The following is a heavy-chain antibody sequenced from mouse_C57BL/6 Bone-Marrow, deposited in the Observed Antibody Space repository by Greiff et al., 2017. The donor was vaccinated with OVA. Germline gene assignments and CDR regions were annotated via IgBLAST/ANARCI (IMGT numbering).Heavy chain of an antibody. CDR3: ARGDYYAMDY. CDR1: GYTFTSYG. CDR2: IYPRSGNT. Sequence: VKLLESGAELARPGASVKLSCKASGYTFTSYGLSWVKQRTGQGLEWIGEIYPRSGNTYYNEKFKGKATMTADKSSSTAYMELSSLTSEDSAVYFCARGDYYAMDYWGQGTSVTVSS. V-gene: IGHV1-81*01. J-gene: IGHJ4*01.